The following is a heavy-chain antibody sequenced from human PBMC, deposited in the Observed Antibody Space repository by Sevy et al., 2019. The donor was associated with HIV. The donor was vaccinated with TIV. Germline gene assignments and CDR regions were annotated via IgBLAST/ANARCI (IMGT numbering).Heavy chain of an antibody. Sequence: GGSLRLSCAASGFTFSSYGMHWVRQAPGKGLEWVAVIPYDGSNKYYADSVKGRFTISRDNSKNTLYLQMNSLRAEDTAVYYCAKKEGRCSGGSCYFFNWFDPWGQGTLVTVSS. CDR1: GFTFSSYG. V-gene: IGHV3-30*18. CDR3: AKKEGRCSGGSCYFFNWFDP. D-gene: IGHD2-15*01. CDR2: IPYDGSNK. J-gene: IGHJ5*02.